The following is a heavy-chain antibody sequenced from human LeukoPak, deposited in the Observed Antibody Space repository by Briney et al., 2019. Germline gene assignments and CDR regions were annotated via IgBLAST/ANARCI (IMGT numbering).Heavy chain of an antibody. CDR2: VSAYDGST. Sequence: ASVKVSCKASGYSFTIYVFTWVRRAPGQGLEWMGWVSAYDGSTNYAQKIRGRVTMTTDASKNTVYMELRSLRFDDTAVYYCARGGRDGMDVWGQGTTVTVSS. V-gene: IGHV1-18*01. D-gene: IGHD3-10*01. CDR3: ARGGRDGMDV. CDR1: GYSFTIYV. J-gene: IGHJ6*02.